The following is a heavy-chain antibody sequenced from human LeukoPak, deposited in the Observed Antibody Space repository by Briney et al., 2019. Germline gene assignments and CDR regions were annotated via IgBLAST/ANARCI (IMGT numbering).Heavy chain of an antibody. CDR3: LRYAPRGEPY. Sequence: GGSLRLSCAASGFTFSSYGMHWVRQAPGKGLEWVAFIRYDGSNKYYADSVKGRFTISRDNSKNTLYLQMNSLRAEDTAVYYCLRYAPRGEPYWGQGTLVTVSS. D-gene: IGHD3-9*01. CDR1: GFTFSSYG. CDR2: IRYDGSNK. J-gene: IGHJ4*02. V-gene: IGHV3-30*02.